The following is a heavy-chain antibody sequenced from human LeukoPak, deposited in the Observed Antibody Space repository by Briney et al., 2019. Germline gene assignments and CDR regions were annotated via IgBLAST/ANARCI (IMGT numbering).Heavy chain of an antibody. J-gene: IGHJ4*02. D-gene: IGHD3-3*01. CDR2: IDYSGYT. CDR3: ARLVVSFYVTNNFWVYFDY. Sequence: PSETLSLTCTVSGGSISSYYWSWIRQPPGKGLEWIGYIDYSGYTNYNPPLKSRVTISEDTSKNQFSLKMTSVTAADTAVYYCARLVVSFYVTNNFWVYFDYWGQGTLVTISS. V-gene: IGHV4-59*08. CDR1: GGSISSYY.